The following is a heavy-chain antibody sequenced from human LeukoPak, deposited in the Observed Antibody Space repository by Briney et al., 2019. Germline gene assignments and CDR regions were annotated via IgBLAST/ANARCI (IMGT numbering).Heavy chain of an antibody. D-gene: IGHD6-13*01. V-gene: IGHV3-21*01. CDR1: GFTFSSYS. Sequence: GGSLRLSCAASGFTFSSYSMNWVRQAPGKGLEWVSSISSSSYIYYADSVKGRFTISRDNAKNSLYLQMNSLRAEDTAVYYCARDAIAAAGSYFDYWGQGTLVTVSS. CDR2: ISSSSYI. J-gene: IGHJ4*02. CDR3: ARDAIAAAGSYFDY.